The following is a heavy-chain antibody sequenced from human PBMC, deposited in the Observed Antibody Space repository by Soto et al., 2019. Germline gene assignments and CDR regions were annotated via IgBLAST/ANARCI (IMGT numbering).Heavy chain of an antibody. V-gene: IGHV3-23*01. CDR3: AKENVMAPIFVEGNWFDP. Sequence: GGSLRLSCAASGFTFSSYAMSWVRQAPGKGLEWVSAISGSGGSTYYADSVKGRFTISRDNSKNTLYLQMNSLRAEDTAVYYCAKENVMAPIFVEGNWFDPWGQGTLVTVSS. CDR2: ISGSGGST. D-gene: IGHD3-3*01. CDR1: GFTFSSYA. J-gene: IGHJ5*02.